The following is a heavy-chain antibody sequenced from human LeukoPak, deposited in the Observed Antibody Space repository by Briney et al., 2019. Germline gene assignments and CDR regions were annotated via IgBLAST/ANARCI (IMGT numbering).Heavy chain of an antibody. CDR3: ARLNWHVAAAGMLDY. Sequence: SETLSLTCTVSGGSISSSSYYWGWIRQPPGKGLEWIGSIYYSGSTYYNPSLKSRVTISVDTSKNQFSLKLSSVTAADTAVYYCARLNWHVAAAGMLDYWGQGTLVTVSS. CDR2: IYYSGST. D-gene: IGHD6-13*01. J-gene: IGHJ4*02. V-gene: IGHV4-39*01. CDR1: GGSISSSSYY.